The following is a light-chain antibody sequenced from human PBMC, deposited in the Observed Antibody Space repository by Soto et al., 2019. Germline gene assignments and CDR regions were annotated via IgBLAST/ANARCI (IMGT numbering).Light chain of an antibody. CDR2: GNS. Sequence: QSVLTQPPSVSGAPGQRVTISCTGSSSNIGAGYDVHWYQQLPGTAPKLLIYGNSNRPSGVPDRFSGSKSGTSASLAITGLQAEDDDDYYCQSYDSSMSVVFGGGTKVTVL. CDR1: SSNIGAGYD. J-gene: IGLJ2*01. CDR3: QSYDSSMSVV. V-gene: IGLV1-40*01.